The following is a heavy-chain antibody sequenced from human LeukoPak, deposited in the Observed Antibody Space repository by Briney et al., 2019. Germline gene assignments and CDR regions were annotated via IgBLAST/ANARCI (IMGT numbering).Heavy chain of an antibody. Sequence: GGSRRLSCAASELTVSSTYMSWVRQAPGKGLEWVALMYTGGTTYYADSVKGRFIISRDNSKNTLSLQLNSLRAEDTAVYYCAKDQSTTHFDYWGQGTLVTVSS. CDR1: ELTVSSTY. CDR3: AKDQSTTHFDY. J-gene: IGHJ4*02. D-gene: IGHD1-1*01. V-gene: IGHV3-53*01. CDR2: MYTGGTT.